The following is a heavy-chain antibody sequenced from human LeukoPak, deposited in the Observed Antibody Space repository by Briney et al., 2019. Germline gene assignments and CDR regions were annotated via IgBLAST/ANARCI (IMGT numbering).Heavy chain of an antibody. CDR1: GYTFTSYA. CDR2: IIPIFGTA. V-gene: IGHV1-69*13. CDR3: AREGQSTALDVVLHYGMDV. J-gene: IGHJ6*02. D-gene: IGHD2-15*01. Sequence: ASVKVSCKASGYTFTSYAISWVRQAPGQGLEWMGGIIPIFGTANYAQKFQGRVTITADESTSTAYMELSSLRSEDTAVYYCAREGQSTALDVVLHYGMDVWGQGTTVTVSS.